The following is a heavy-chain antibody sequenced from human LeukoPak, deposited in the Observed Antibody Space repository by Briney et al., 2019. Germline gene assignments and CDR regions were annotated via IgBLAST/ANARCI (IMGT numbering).Heavy chain of an antibody. CDR1: GGSISSGSYY. CDR2: IYHSGST. V-gene: IGHV4-39*07. J-gene: IGHJ4*02. Sequence: SETLSLTCTVSGGSISSGSYYWGWIRQPPGKGLEWIGSIYHSGSTYYNPSLKSRVTISVDTSKNQFSLKLSSVTAADTAVYYCARDSERVMITFGGVIVNAFDYWGQGTLVTVSS. CDR3: ARDSERVMITFGGVIVNAFDY. D-gene: IGHD3-16*02.